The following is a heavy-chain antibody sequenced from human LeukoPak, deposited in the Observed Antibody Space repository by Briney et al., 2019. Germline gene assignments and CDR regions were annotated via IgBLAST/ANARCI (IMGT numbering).Heavy chain of an antibody. CDR3: ARDHNGYSYGLLHY. D-gene: IGHD5-18*01. J-gene: IGHJ4*01. Sequence: SVKVSCKASGGTFSSYAISWVRQAPGQGLEWMGGIIPIFGTANYAQKFQGRVTIIADESTSTAYMELSSLRSEDTAVYYCARDHNGYSYGLLHYWGQGTLVTVSS. CDR1: GGTFSSYA. V-gene: IGHV1-69*01. CDR2: IIPIFGTA.